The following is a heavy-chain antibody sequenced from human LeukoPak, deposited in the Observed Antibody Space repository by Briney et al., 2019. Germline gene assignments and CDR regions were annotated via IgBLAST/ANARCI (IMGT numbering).Heavy chain of an antibody. CDR2: ISSSSGTI. CDR1: GFTFSSYS. J-gene: IGHJ4*02. CDR3: AKEHYDALDY. V-gene: IGHV3-48*01. Sequence: PGGSLRLSCAASGFTFSSYSMNWVRQTPGKGLEWLSYISSSSGTIYSADSVKGRFTISRDNAKNTLYLQMSSLRAEDTAIYYCAKEHYDALDYWGQGTLVTVSS. D-gene: IGHD3-3*01.